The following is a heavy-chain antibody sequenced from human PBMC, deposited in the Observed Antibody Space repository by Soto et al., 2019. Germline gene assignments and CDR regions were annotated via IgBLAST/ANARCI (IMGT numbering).Heavy chain of an antibody. Sequence: QVQLQESGPGLVKPSETLSLTCTVSGGSISSYYWSWIRQPPGKGLEWIGYIYYSGSTNYNPSLKSRVTISVDTSKNQFSLKLSSVTAADTAVYYCARLGPMTTIDYWGQGTLVTVSS. CDR2: IYYSGST. D-gene: IGHD4-17*01. J-gene: IGHJ4*02. CDR1: GGSISSYY. CDR3: ARLGPMTTIDY. V-gene: IGHV4-59*08.